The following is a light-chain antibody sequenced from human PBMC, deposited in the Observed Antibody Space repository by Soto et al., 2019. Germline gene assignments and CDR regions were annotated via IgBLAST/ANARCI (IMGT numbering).Light chain of an antibody. Sequence: HSVLTQPASVSGSPGQSITISCTGTSSDVGSYNLVSWYQQHPGKAPKLMIYEGSKRPSGVSNRFSGSKSGNTASLTISGLQAEDEADYYCCSYAGSNAIHVVFGGGTKLTVL. CDR1: SSDVGSYNL. CDR2: EGS. J-gene: IGLJ2*01. V-gene: IGLV2-23*03. CDR3: CSYAGSNAIHVV.